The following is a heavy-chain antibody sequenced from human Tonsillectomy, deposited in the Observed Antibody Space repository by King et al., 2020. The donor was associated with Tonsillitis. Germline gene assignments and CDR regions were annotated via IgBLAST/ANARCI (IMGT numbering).Heavy chain of an antibody. J-gene: IGHJ4*02. CDR1: GYTFTSYY. D-gene: IGHD4-17*01. CDR3: ARGGDYCDYRGSFDY. CDR2: INPTSGST. V-gene: IGHV1-46*01. Sequence: VQLVESGTEVKKPGASVKVSCKASGYTFTSYYMHWVRQAPGQGLEWMGIINPTSGSTSYAQKFQGRVTMTRDTSTSTVYLERSSLRSEDTAVYYCARGGDYCDYRGSFDYWGQGTLVTVSS.